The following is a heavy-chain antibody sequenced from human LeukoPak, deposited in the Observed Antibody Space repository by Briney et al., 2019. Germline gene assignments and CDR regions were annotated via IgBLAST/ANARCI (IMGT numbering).Heavy chain of an antibody. D-gene: IGHD4/OR15-4a*01. Sequence: GASVRVSCKVSGHTLTQLSIHWVRQAPGKGLEWMGDSHPEDGTPSLGQNCQGRISMTEETSIDTAYFACTSLPSDDTAVPFFAAVRTSPQDYDAPASRNPFDYWGQGPLLTVSS. J-gene: IGHJ4*02. CDR3: AAVRTSPQDYDAPASRNPFDY. V-gene: IGHV1-24*01. CDR2: SHPEDGTP. CDR1: GHTLTQLS.